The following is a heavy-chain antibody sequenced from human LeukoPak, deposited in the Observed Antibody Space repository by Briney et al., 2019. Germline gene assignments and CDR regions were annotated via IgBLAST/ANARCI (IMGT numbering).Heavy chain of an antibody. Sequence: SETLSLTCTVSGGSMSSYYWMWIRQPPGKGLDWIGSISYNGKTNHNPSLKSRVTISVDTSKNQFSLKLSSVTAADTAVYYCTRVGPSLHWNPDYWGQGTLVTVSS. D-gene: IGHD1-1*01. J-gene: IGHJ4*02. V-gene: IGHV4-59*01. CDR3: TRVGPSLHWNPDY. CDR2: ISYNGKT. CDR1: GGSMSSYY.